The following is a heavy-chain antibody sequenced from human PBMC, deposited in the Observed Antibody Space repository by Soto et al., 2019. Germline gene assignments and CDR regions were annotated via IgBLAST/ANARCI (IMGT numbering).Heavy chain of an antibody. CDR3: ARASVGYCSGGSCYYYYYSGMDV. D-gene: IGHD2-15*01. CDR2: ISYYGSNK. J-gene: IGHJ6*02. Sequence: QVQLVESGGGVVQPGRSLRLSCAASGFTFSSYAMHWVRQAPGKGLEWVAVISYYGSNKYYADSVKGRFTISRDNSKNTLYLQMNSLRAEDTAVYYCARASVGYCSGGSCYYYYYSGMDVWGQGTTVTVSS. CDR1: GFTFSSYA. V-gene: IGHV3-30-3*01.